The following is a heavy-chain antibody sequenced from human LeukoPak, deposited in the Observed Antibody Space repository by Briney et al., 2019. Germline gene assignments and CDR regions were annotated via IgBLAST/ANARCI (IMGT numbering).Heavy chain of an antibody. CDR1: GFTFSSYG. CDR3: AKAGDCSSTSCYEDY. CDR2: ISYDGSNK. J-gene: IGHJ4*02. D-gene: IGHD2-2*01. V-gene: IGHV3-30*18. Sequence: GRSLRLSCAASGFTFSSYGMHWVRQAPGKGLEWVAVISYDGSNKYYADSVKGRFTISRDNSKNTLYLQMNSLRAEDTAVYYCAKAGDCSSTSCYEDYWGQGTLVTVSS.